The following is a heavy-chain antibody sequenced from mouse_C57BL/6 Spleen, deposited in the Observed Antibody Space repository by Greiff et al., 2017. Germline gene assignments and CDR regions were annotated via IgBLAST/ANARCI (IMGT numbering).Heavy chain of an antibody. V-gene: IGHV1-64*01. CDR3: ARGRNRGNYRYFDV. D-gene: IGHD2-1*01. J-gene: IGHJ1*03. CDR1: GYTFTSYW. Sequence: QVQLQQPGAELVKPGASVKLSCKASGYTFTSYWMHWVKQRPGQGLEWIGMIHPNSGSTNYNEKFKSKATLTVDKSSSTAYMQLSSLTSEDSAVYYCARGRNRGNYRYFDVWGTGTTVTVSS. CDR2: IHPNSGST.